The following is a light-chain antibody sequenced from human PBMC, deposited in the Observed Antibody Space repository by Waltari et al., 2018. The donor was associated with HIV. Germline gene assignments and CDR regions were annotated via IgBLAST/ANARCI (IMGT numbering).Light chain of an antibody. Sequence: ETVMTQSPATLSVSPGERATLSCRASQSVSNNLAWYQQKPGQAPRLLIYGASIRATGIPASFSGSGSGTEFTLTISSLQSEDFAVYYCQQYNNWPLTFGQGTRLEIK. J-gene: IGKJ5*01. CDR1: QSVSNN. CDR2: GAS. CDR3: QQYNNWPLT. V-gene: IGKV3-15*01.